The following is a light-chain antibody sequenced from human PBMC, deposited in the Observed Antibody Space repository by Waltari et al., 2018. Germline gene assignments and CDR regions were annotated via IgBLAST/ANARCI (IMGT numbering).Light chain of an antibody. Sequence: QSQLTQPPSASGTPGQRVTISCSGSDSNIGRTSVNWYQQFPGTAPKLLVYGRGQRPSGVPDRFSASKSGTSASLAISGLQSDDEATYYCAASDDNVNGRVVFGGGTKLTVL. CDR1: DSNIGRTS. CDR2: GRG. CDR3: AASDDNVNGRVV. V-gene: IGLV1-44*01. J-gene: IGLJ2*01.